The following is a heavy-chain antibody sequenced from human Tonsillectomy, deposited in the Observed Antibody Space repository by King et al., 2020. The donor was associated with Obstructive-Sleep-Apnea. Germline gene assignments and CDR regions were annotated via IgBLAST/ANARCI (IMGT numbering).Heavy chain of an antibody. CDR3: AREAYSGSYIDY. CDR2: IYYSGST. V-gene: IGHV4-59*01. CDR1: GGSISSYY. J-gene: IGHJ4*02. D-gene: IGHD1-26*01. Sequence: QVPLQESGPGLVKPSETLSLTCTVSGGSISSYYWSWIRQPPGKGLDWIGYIYYSGSTNYNPSLKSRVTISVDTSKNQFSLKLSSVTAADTAVYYCAREAYSGSYIDYWGQGTLVTVSS.